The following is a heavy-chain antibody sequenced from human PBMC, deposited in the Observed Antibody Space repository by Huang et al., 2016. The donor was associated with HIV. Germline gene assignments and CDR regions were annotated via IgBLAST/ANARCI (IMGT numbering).Heavy chain of an antibody. J-gene: IGHJ3*02. CDR1: GYPFTSCG. V-gene: IGHV1-18*01. Sequence: QIQLMQSGPELKQPGASVKVSCKASGYPFTSCGITWVRQAPGQGPEWVGWCSASSGDTEYAQKFQGRGTLTTDTSKNIAYRELRSLRSDDTAKYYCARGPEYHRIGYYRQRRGIDIWGQGTMVIVSS. CDR3: ARGPEYHRIGYYRQRRGIDI. D-gene: IGHD3-22*01. CDR2: CSASSGDT.